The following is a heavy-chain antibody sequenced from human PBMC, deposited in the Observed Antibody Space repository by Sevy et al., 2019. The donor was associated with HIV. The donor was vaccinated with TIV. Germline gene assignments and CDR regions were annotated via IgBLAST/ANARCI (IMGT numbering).Heavy chain of an antibody. CDR1: GFSLSTSGVG. Sequence: SGPTLVNPTQTPTLTCTFSGFSLSTSGVGVGWIRQPPGKALEWLAVIYWNDDTRHNPSLKSRLTVTKDTSKNQVVLRMTNMDPVDTATYYCAHAGQVWNLCDFWGQGTLVTVSS. CDR2: IYWNDDT. V-gene: IGHV2-5*01. D-gene: IGHD5-18*01. J-gene: IGHJ4*02. CDR3: AHAGQVWNLCDF.